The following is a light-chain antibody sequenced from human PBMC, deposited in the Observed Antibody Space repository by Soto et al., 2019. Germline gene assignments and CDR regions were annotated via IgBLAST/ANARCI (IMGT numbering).Light chain of an antibody. CDR3: QQYGSSPS. CDR2: DAS. Sequence: DIQLTQAPSTLSAFVGDRVTLACRATQTISSWLAWYQQKPGKAPKFLIYDASSLESGVPSRFSGSGSGTDFTLTISRLEPEDFAVYYCQQYGSSPSFGGGTKVDIK. CDR1: QTISSW. V-gene: IGKV1-5*01. J-gene: IGKJ4*01.